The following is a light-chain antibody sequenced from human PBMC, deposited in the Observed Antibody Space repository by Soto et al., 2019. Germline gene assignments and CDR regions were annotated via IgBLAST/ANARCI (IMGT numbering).Light chain of an antibody. CDR2: WAS. CDR1: QSVLYSSNNKNY. J-gene: IGKJ2*01. CDR3: QQYYSPPYP. V-gene: IGKV4-1*01. Sequence: DIVMTQSPDSLAVSLGERATINCKSSQSVLYSSNNKNYLGWYQQKPGQTPQLLIYWASTRDSGGPDRFSDLGSGTDFTLTISSLQSEDVAVYYCQQYYSPPYPFGQGTRLEI.